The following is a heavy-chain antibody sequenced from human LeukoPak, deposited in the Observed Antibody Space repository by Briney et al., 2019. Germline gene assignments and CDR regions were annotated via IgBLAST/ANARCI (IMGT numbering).Heavy chain of an antibody. CDR2: IKQDGSEK. CDR1: GFTFSSYW. J-gene: IGHJ4*02. V-gene: IGHV3-7*01. CDR3: ASMDTAMVTGDY. Sequence: GGSLRLSCAASGFTFSSYWMSWVRQAPGQGLEWVANIKQDGSEKNYVDSVKGRFTISRDNAKNSLYLQMNSLGAEDTAVYYCASMDTAMVTGDYWGQGTLVTVSS. D-gene: IGHD5-18*01.